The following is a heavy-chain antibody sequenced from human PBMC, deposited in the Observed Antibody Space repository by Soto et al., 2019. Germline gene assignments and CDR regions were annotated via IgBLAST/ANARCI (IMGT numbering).Heavy chain of an antibody. CDR1: GFTFNRYG. V-gene: IGHV3-33*01. CDR3: ARGVDYFDY. J-gene: IGHJ4*02. CDR2: IWYDGSSE. Sequence: QVQLVESGGGVVQPGRSLRLSCAASGFTFNRYGMHWVRQAPGKGLEWVAGIWYDGSSEYYADSVKGRFAISRDNSKNTLFLQMNSLRAEDTAVYYCARGVDYFDYWGQGTLVTVSS.